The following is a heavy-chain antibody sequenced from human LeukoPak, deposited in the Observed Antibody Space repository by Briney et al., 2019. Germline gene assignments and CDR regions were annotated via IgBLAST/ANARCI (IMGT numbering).Heavy chain of an antibody. J-gene: IGHJ4*02. D-gene: IGHD6-6*01. CDR2: IYSGGNT. V-gene: IGHV3-53*01. Sequence: GGSLRLSCAASGFIVSSNYMNWVRQAPGKGLDWVSAIYSGGNTYYADSVKGRFTISRDNSKNTLYLQMNSLRAEDSALYYCTRGRVAARPYVFDYWGQGALVTVSS. CDR3: TRGRVAARPYVFDY. CDR1: GFIVSSNY.